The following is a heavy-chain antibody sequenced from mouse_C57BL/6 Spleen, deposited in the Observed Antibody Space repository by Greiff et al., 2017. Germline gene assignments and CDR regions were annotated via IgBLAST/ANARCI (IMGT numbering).Heavy chain of an antibody. CDR2: INSDGGST. Sequence: DVMLVESGGGLVQPGESLKLSCESNEYEFPSHDMSWVRKTPEKRLELVAAINSDGGSTYYPDTMERRFIISRDNTKKTLYLQMSSLRSEDTALYYCATSYGSSPGFAYWGQGTLVTVSA. J-gene: IGHJ3*01. D-gene: IGHD1-1*01. CDR1: EYEFPSHD. V-gene: IGHV5-2*01. CDR3: ATSYGSSPGFAY.